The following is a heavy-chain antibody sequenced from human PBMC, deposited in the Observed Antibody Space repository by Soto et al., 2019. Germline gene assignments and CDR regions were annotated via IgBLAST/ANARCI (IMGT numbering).Heavy chain of an antibody. D-gene: IGHD3-22*01. J-gene: IGHJ4*02. Sequence: ASVKVSCKASGYTFTTYAMHWVRQAPGQRLEWMGWINVGNGNTKYSQKFQGRVTITRDTSASTAHMELSSLRSEDTAVYYCAYDSSGYLDYWGQGTLVTISS. V-gene: IGHV1-3*01. CDR3: AYDSSGYLDY. CDR1: GYTFTTYA. CDR2: INVGNGNT.